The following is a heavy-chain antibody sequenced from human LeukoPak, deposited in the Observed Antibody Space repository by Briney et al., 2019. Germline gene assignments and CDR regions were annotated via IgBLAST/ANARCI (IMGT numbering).Heavy chain of an antibody. V-gene: IGHV5-51*01. J-gene: IGHJ6*02. CDR3: ARRSGSYHYYYGMDV. D-gene: IGHD1-26*01. Sequence: GESLKISCKGSGYSFTSYWIGWVRQMPGKGLEWMGIIYPGDSDTRYSPSFQGQVTISADKSISTAYLQWSSLKASDTAMYYCARRSGSYHYYYGMDVWGQGTTVTVSS. CDR2: IYPGDSDT. CDR1: GYSFTSYW.